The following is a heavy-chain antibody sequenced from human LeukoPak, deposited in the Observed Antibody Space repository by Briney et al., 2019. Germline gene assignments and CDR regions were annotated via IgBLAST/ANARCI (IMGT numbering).Heavy chain of an antibody. D-gene: IGHD1-14*01. CDR3: ATEADSYQDAFDI. Sequence: GGSLRLSCAASGFTVSNKYMSWVRQAPGKGLGWVSVIYSGGNTYYADSVKGRFTISRHNSKNTLYLQMNSLRAEDTAVYYCATEADSYQDAFDIWGQGTMVTVSS. J-gene: IGHJ3*02. CDR1: GFTVSNKY. CDR2: IYSGGNT. V-gene: IGHV3-53*04.